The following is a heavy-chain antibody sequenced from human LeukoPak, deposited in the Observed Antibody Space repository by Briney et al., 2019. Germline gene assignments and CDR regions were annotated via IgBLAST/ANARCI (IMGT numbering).Heavy chain of an antibody. CDR2: IYTSGST. CDR3: ARDGVYYDFWSGDFYYYYYMDV. V-gene: IGHV4-4*07. Sequence: PSETLSLTCTVSGGSISSYYWSWIRQPAGKGLEWIGRIYTSGSTNYNPSLKSRVTMSVDTSKNQFSLKLSSVTAADTAVYYCARDGVYYDFWSGDFYYYYYMDVWGKGTTVTVSS. J-gene: IGHJ6*03. D-gene: IGHD3-3*01. CDR1: GGSISSYY.